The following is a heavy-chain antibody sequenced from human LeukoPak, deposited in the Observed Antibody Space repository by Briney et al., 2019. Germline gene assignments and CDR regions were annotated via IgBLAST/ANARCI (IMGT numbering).Heavy chain of an antibody. CDR3: ARRPNSSWYAH. V-gene: IGHV4-61*01. Sequence: PSETLSLTCTVSGGSVSNGRFYWSWIRQPPGKGLEWIGYIYYSGSTKYNPSLKSRVTMSVDTSKNQLSLKLSSVTAADTAVYYCARRPNSSWYAHWGQGTLVTVSS. CDR1: GGSVSNGRFY. J-gene: IGHJ4*02. CDR2: IYYSGST. D-gene: IGHD6-13*01.